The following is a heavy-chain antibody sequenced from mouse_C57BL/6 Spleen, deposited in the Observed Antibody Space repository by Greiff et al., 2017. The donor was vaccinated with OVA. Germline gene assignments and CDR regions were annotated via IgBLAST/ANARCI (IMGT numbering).Heavy chain of an antibody. D-gene: IGHD1-1*01. J-gene: IGHJ4*01. CDR1: GFSLTSYG. Sequence: VKLVESGPGLVQPSQSLSITCTVSGFSLTSYGVHWVRQSPGKGLEWLGVIWRGGSTDYNAAFMSRLSITKDNSKSQVFFKMNSLQADDTAIYYCARTGDYYGSSYVDYAMDYWGQGASVTVSS. V-gene: IGHV2-5*01. CDR3: ARTGDYYGSSYVDYAMDY. CDR2: IWRGGST.